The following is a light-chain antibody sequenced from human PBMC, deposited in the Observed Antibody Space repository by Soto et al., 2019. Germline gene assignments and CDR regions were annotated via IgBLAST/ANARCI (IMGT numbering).Light chain of an antibody. V-gene: IGLV2-8*01. J-gene: IGLJ1*01. CDR1: SSDVGGYNY. Sequence: QSVLTQPPSASGSPGQSVAISCTGTSSDVGGYNYVSWYQQHPDKAPKLMIYEVNKRPSGVPDRFSGSKSGNTASLTVSGLQAEDEAAYYCSSYAGSSNVFGTGTKVTVL. CDR2: EVN. CDR3: SSYAGSSNV.